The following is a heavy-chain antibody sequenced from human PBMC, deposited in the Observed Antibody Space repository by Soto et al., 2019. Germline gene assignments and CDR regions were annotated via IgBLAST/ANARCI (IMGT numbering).Heavy chain of an antibody. CDR1: GGTFGSDA. J-gene: IGHJ5*02. CDR3: ARDRTDSGYYTNWLDP. V-gene: IGHV1-69*06. D-gene: IGHD3-22*01. CDR2: IIPIFGTT. Sequence: SVKVSCKASGGTFGSDAITWVRQAPGQGLEWVGRIIPIFGTTNYAQNLQGRVTISADKSILTSYMELHSLTSDDTALYYCARDRTDSGYYTNWLDPWGQGTQVTVSS.